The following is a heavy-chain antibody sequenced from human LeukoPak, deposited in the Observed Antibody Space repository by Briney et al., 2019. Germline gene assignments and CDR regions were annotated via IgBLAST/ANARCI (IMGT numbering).Heavy chain of an antibody. Sequence: SETLSLTCTVSGGAINSYHWTWIRQPPGKGLEWIASIYYIGSPKYNPSLESRVTISVDTSKNQFSLKLSSVTAADTAVYYCARGEEIAVAGPDYWGQGTLVTVSS. CDR2: IYYIGSP. CDR1: GGAINSYH. D-gene: IGHD6-19*01. CDR3: ARGEEIAVAGPDY. J-gene: IGHJ4*02. V-gene: IGHV4-59*12.